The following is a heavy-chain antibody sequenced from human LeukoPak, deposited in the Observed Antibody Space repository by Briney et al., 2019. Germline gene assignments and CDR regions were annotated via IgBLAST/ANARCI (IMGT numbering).Heavy chain of an antibody. CDR3: AREEKYCSGGSCYSGDYYYGMDV. CDR2: ISYDGSNK. V-gene: IGHV3-30-3*01. D-gene: IGHD2-15*01. J-gene: IGHJ6*02. Sequence: PGGSLRLSCAASGFTFSSYAMHWVRQAPGKGLEWVAVISYDGSNKYYADSVKGRFTISRDNSKNTLYLQMNSLRAEDTAVYYCAREEKYCSGGSCYSGDYYYGMDVWGQGTTVTVSS. CDR1: GFTFSSYA.